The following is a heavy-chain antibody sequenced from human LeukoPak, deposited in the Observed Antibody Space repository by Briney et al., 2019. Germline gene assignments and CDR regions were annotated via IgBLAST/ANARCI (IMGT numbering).Heavy chain of an antibody. V-gene: IGHV4-4*07. D-gene: IGHD3-3*01. CDR1: GGSISSYY. CDR2: IYTSGST. CDR3: ARSAFTYYDFWSGSYYYMDV. Sequence: SETLSLTCTVSGGSISSYYWSWIRQPAGKGLEWIGRIYTSGSTNYNPSLKSRVTMSVDTSKNQFSLKLSSVTAADTAVYYCARSAFTYYDFWSGSYYYMDVWGKGTTVTVSS. J-gene: IGHJ6*03.